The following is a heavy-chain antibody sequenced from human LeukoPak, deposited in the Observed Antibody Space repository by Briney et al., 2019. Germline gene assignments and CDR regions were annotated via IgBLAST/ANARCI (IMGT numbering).Heavy chain of an antibody. CDR1: GGSFSGYY. CDR3: ARLKRRGVPAAMDY. J-gene: IGHJ4*02. V-gene: IGHV4-34*01. D-gene: IGHD2-2*01. Sequence: SETLSLTCAVYGGSFSGYYWSWIRQPPGKGLEWMGEINHSGSTNYNPSLKSRVTISVDTSKNQFSLKLSSVTAADTAVYYCARLKRRGVPAAMDYWGQGTLVTVSS. CDR2: INHSGST.